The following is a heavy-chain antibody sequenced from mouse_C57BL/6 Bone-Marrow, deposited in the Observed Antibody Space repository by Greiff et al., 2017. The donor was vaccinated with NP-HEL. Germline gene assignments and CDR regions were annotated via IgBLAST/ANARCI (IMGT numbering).Heavy chain of an antibody. J-gene: IGHJ4*01. CDR1: GFNIKDDY. Sequence: EVQLQESGAALVRPGASVKLSCTASGFNIKDDYMHWVKQRPEQGLEWIGWLAPENGDTEYGSKFQGKATITADTSSNTAYLQLSSLTAEDTAVYYCTTVVAHYYAMDYWGQGTSVTVSS. CDR2: LAPENGDT. V-gene: IGHV14-4*01. CDR3: TTVVAHYYAMDY. D-gene: IGHD1-1*01.